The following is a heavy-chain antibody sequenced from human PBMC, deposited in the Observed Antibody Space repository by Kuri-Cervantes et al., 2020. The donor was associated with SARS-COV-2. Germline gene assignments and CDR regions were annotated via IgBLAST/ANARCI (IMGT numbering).Heavy chain of an antibody. J-gene: IGHJ4*02. Sequence: SETLSLTCTVSGGSISSYYWSWIRQPAGKGLEWIGRIYTSGSTNYNPSLKSRVTMSVDTSKNRFSLKLSSVTAADTAVYYCARQRGGFLEWLLYYDYWGQGTLVTVSS. D-gene: IGHD3-3*01. V-gene: IGHV4-4*07. CDR3: ARQRGGFLEWLLYYDY. CDR2: IYTSGST. CDR1: GGSISSYY.